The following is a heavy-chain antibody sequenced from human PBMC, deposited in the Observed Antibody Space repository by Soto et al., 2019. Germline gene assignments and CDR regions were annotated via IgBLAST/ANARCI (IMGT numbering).Heavy chain of an antibody. Sequence: EVQLVESGGGLVIPGGSLRLSCAASGFTFSNAWLSWVRQAPGKGLEWVGRIKSKTDGRTTDYTAPVKGRFTISRDDSKNTLYLQMNSLKIEDTAVYYCTTGSTSTKNYWGQGTLVTVSS. V-gene: IGHV3-15*01. D-gene: IGHD6-6*01. J-gene: IGHJ4*02. CDR3: TTGSTSTKNY. CDR1: GFTFSNAW. CDR2: IKSKTDGRTT.